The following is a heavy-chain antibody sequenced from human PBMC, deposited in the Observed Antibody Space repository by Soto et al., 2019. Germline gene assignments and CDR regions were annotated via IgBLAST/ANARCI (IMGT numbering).Heavy chain of an antibody. CDR1: GFTFSDYY. V-gene: IGHV3-11*01. CDR2: ISSSGSTI. CDR3: ASPTVTPLYGMAV. J-gene: IGHJ6*02. D-gene: IGHD4-17*01. Sequence: QVQLVESGGGLVKPGGSLRLSCAASGFTFSDYYMSWLRQAPGKRLEWVSYISSSGSTIYYADSVKGLFTISRDNARNPLALQMTSLGAEATAVYYCASPTVTPLYGMAVWGQGTTVTVSS.